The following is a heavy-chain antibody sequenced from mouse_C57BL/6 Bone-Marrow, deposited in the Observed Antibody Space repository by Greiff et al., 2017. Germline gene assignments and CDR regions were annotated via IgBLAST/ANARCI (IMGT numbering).Heavy chain of an antibody. CDR3: ARSGYYGSSWYFDV. J-gene: IGHJ1*03. CDR2: IYPGSGST. D-gene: IGHD1-1*01. Sequence: VQLQQPGAELVKPGASVKMSCKASGYTFTSYWITWVKQRPGQGLEWIGDIYPGSGSTNYNEKFKSKATLTVDTSSSTAYMQLSSVTSEDSAVYYCARSGYYGSSWYFDVWGTGTTVTVSS. CDR1: GYTFTSYW. V-gene: IGHV1-55*01.